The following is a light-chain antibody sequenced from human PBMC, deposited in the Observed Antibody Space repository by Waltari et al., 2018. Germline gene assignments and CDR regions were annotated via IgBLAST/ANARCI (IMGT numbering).Light chain of an antibody. CDR2: DAS. CDR1: QAISSP. V-gene: IGKV1-13*02. J-gene: IGKJ4*01. Sequence: AVQLTQSPSSLSASVGDRVTIPCRARQAISSPLAWYQQKPGKAPNLLIYDASNLESGVPSRFSGSGSGTHFTLTISSLQPADFATYYCQQLHSYPVTFGGGTKVEIK. CDR3: QQLHSYPVT.